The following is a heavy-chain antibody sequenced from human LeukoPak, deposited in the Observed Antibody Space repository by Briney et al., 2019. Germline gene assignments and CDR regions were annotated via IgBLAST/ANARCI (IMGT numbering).Heavy chain of an antibody. CDR2: ISTSGSTI. J-gene: IGHJ4*02. D-gene: IGHD2-21*01. Sequence: GGSLRLSCAASGFTFRDYEMNWVRQAPGKGLEWVSYISTSGSTIFYTDSVKGRFTTSRDNAKNSLYLQMDSLRAEDTAVYYCARGPSEGNTLWMDYWGQGTLVTVSS. V-gene: IGHV3-48*03. CDR1: GFTFRDYE. CDR3: ARGPSEGNTLWMDY.